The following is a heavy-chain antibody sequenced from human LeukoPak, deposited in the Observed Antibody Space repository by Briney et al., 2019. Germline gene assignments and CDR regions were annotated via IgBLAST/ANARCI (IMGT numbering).Heavy chain of an antibody. CDR3: ARAPRYYFDY. J-gene: IGHJ4*02. CDR2: INAGHGNT. Sequence: ASVKVSCKASGYTFTSYAIQWVRQAPGQRLEWMGWINAGHGNTKYSQKFQGRVTITRDTSASTAYMELSSLRSEDTAVYYCARAPRYYFDYWGQGTLVTVSS. CDR1: GYTFTSYA. V-gene: IGHV1-3*01.